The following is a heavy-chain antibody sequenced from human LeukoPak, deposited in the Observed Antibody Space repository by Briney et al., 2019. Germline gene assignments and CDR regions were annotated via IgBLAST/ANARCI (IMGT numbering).Heavy chain of an antibody. Sequence: GALRLSCAASGFTFSSYWMRWVRQAPGKGLGGGANIKQDGSEKYYVDSVKGRFTISRDNAKNSLYLQVNSLRAEDTAVYYCARVQLFYYYYGLDVWGQGTTVTVSS. CDR3: ARVQLFYYYYGLDV. D-gene: IGHD5-18*01. J-gene: IGHJ6*02. CDR2: IKQDGSEK. V-gene: IGHV3-7*01. CDR1: GFTFSSYW.